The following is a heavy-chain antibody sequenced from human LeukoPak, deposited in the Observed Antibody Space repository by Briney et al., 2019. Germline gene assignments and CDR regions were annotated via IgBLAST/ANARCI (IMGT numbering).Heavy chain of an antibody. CDR1: GGSITSANW. Sequence: SETLSLTCAVSGGSITSANWWSWVRQSPGKGLEWIGEIYHTGNTNYNPSLNSRVTISVDTSKNQFSLKLSSVTAADTAVYYCARRRSSSWLYYYYYYMDVWGKGTTVTISS. V-gene: IGHV4-4*02. CDR3: ARRRSSSWLYYYYYYMDV. J-gene: IGHJ6*03. CDR2: IYHTGNT. D-gene: IGHD6-13*01.